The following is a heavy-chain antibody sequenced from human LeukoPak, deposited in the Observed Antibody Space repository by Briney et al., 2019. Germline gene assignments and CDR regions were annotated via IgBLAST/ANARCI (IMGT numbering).Heavy chain of an antibody. Sequence: PSETLSLTCTVSGYSISSGYYWGWIRQPPGKGLEWIGSIYYSGSTNYNPSLKSRVTISVDTSKNQFSLKLSSVTAADTAVYYCARVFPSAMVRGVDVGWFDPWGQGTLVTVSS. CDR2: IYYSGST. V-gene: IGHV4-38-2*02. D-gene: IGHD3-10*01. J-gene: IGHJ5*02. CDR1: GYSISSGYY. CDR3: ARVFPSAMVRGVDVGWFDP.